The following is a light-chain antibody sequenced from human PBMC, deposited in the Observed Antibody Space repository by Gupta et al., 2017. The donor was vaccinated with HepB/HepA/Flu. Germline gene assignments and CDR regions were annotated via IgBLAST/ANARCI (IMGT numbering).Light chain of an antibody. V-gene: IGLV2-23*02. J-gene: IGLJ1*01. Sequence: ALTQPASVSGSPGQSIAISCPGTNSDVGGYNLVSWYQQYPGKAPKLMIYEVSKRPSGVSNRFSGSKSGNTASLTISGLQAEDEADYYCCSYTGDLDVFGTGTRVTVL. CDR2: EVS. CDR1: NSDVGGYNL. CDR3: CSYTGDLDV.